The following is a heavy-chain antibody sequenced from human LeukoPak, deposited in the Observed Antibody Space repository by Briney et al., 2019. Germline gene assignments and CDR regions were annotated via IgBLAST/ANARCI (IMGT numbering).Heavy chain of an antibody. J-gene: IGHJ4*02. D-gene: IGHD4-17*01. Sequence: GRSLTLSCAASGFPFSSYGIHWVRQAPGKGLEWVAVIWYDGSNKNYADSVKGRFTISRDNSKNTLYLQMNSLRAEDTAVYYCARDFRDYRDYVAYFDSWGQGTLVTVSS. CDR1: GFPFSSYG. V-gene: IGHV3-33*01. CDR2: IWYDGSNK. CDR3: ARDFRDYRDYVAYFDS.